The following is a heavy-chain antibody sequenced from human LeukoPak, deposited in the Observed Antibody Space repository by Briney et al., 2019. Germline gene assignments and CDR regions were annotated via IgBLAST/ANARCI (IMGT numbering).Heavy chain of an antibody. D-gene: IGHD6-13*01. CDR1: GFIFSSYT. V-gene: IGHV3-30-3*01. Sequence: GGSLRLSCAASGFIFSSYTMHWVRQAPGKGLEWVAVISYDGSDKYYADSVKGRFTISRDNSKNTLYLQMNSLRAEDTAVYYCAKDGRVWGSSSWWFDPWGQGTLVTVSS. J-gene: IGHJ5*02. CDR3: AKDGRVWGSSSWWFDP. CDR2: ISYDGSDK.